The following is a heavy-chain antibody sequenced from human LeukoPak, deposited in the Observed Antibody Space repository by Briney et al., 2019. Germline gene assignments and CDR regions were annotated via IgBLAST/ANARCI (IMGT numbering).Heavy chain of an antibody. Sequence: GASVKVSCKASGYTFTGYYMHWVRQAPGQGLEWMGWINPNSGGTNYAQKFQGRVTMTRDTSISTAYMELSRLRSDDTAVYYCARDFIVDTAMVVDYWGQGTLVTVSS. CDR2: INPNSGGT. D-gene: IGHD5-18*01. CDR1: GYTFTGYY. V-gene: IGHV1-2*02. J-gene: IGHJ4*02. CDR3: ARDFIVDTAMVVDY.